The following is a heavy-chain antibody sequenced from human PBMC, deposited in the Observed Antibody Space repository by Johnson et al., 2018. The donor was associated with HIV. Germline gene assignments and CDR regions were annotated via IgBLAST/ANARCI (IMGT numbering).Heavy chain of an antibody. CDR2: ISIRGSTL. CDR1: GFTFSDYY. CDR3: ARDRTSQRWELLPDDAFDI. D-gene: IGHD1-26*01. J-gene: IGHJ3*02. Sequence: QVQLVESGGGLVKPGGSLRLSCAASGFTFSDYYMSWIRQAPGKGLEWVSYISIRGSTLYYADSVTGRFTISRDNAKNSLYLQMNSLRAEDTAVYYCARDRTSQRWELLPDDAFDIWGQGTMVTVSS. V-gene: IGHV3-11*04.